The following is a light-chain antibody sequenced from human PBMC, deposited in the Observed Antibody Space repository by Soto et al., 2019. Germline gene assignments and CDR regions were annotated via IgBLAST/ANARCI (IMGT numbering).Light chain of an antibody. J-gene: IGLJ2*01. CDR3: QSYDSSLSGLV. CDR2: GNS. Sequence: QSVLTQPPSVSGAPGQRVTISCTGSSPNIGAGYDIHWYQQLPGTATKLLIYGNSNRPSGVPDRFSGSKSGTSASLAISGLQADDEAVYYCQSYDSSLSGLVFGGGTKLTVL. CDR1: SPNIGAGYD. V-gene: IGLV1-40*01.